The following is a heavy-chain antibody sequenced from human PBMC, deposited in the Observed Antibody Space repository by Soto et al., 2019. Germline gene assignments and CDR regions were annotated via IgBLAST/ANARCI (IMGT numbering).Heavy chain of an antibody. J-gene: IGHJ5*02. V-gene: IGHV4-31*03. D-gene: IGHD5-12*01. CDR3: AREEGGGYDHRWFDP. Sequence: QVQLQESGPGLVKPSQNLSLTCTVSGGSISSSGYYWSWIRQHPGKGLEWIGYIYDSGNTYYNPSLKSRVTISVDTSKNQFSLKLSSVTAADTAVYYCAREEGGGYDHRWFDPWGQGTLVTVSS. CDR1: GGSISSSGYY. CDR2: IYDSGNT.